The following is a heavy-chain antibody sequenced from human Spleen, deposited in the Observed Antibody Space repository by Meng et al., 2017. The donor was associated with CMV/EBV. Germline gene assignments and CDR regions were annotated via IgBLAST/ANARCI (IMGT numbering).Heavy chain of an antibody. J-gene: IGHJ4*02. V-gene: IGHV3-30-3*01. CDR2: ISYGGNNK. CDR3: AKDTRWDCSSTSCYSIGVPDY. CDR1: GFAFSNYT. D-gene: IGHD2-2*01. Sequence: GESLKISCAASGFAFSNYTLHWVRQAPGKGLEWVALISYGGNNKYYADSVKGRFSISRDNSKNTLYLQMNSLRAEDTAVYYCAKDTRWDCSSTSCYSIGVPDYWGQGTLVTVSS.